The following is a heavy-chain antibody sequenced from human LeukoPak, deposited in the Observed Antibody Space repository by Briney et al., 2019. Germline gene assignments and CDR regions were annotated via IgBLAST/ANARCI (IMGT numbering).Heavy chain of an antibody. V-gene: IGHV3-48*02. CDR3: ARDVSTVSPYCFGF. CDR1: GFISSNYS. Sequence: GGSLSPSFPASGFISSNYSMNGVGQAPGKGLEWFSYISSSSSTIYYADSVKGRFTISRDNAKNSLYLHMNSLRDEDTAVYYCARDVSTVSPYCFGFWGQGTLVTVSS. D-gene: IGHD4-4*01. J-gene: IGHJ4*02. CDR2: ISSSSSTI.